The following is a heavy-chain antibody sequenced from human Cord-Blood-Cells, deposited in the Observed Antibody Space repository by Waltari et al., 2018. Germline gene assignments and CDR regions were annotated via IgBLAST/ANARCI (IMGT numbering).Heavy chain of an antibody. J-gene: IGHJ4*02. V-gene: IGHV3-73*02. CDR3: TSLHYYDSSGYYY. D-gene: IGHD3-22*01. CDR1: GLTLRGSA. CDR2: IRSKANSSAT. Sequence: VQLVESGGGLVQPGGSLKLSCAASGLTLRGSALHLVPPASGKGLEWVGRIRSKANSSATAYAASVKGRFTISRDDSKNTAYLQMNSLKTEDTAVYYCTSLHYYDSSGYYYWGQGTLVTVSS.